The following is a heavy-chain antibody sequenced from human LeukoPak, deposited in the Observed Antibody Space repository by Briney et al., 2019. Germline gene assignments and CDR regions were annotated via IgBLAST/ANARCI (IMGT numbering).Heavy chain of an antibody. D-gene: IGHD3-10*01. CDR1: GFTFSSYS. J-gene: IGHJ3*02. V-gene: IGHV3-21*01. Sequence: GGSLRLSCAASGFTFSSYSMNWVRQAPGKGLEWVSSISSSSSYIYYADSVKGRFTISRDNAKNSLYLQMNSLRAEDTAVYYCARDLGRFRDASDIWGQGTMVTVSS. CDR2: ISSSSSYI. CDR3: ARDLGRFRDASDI.